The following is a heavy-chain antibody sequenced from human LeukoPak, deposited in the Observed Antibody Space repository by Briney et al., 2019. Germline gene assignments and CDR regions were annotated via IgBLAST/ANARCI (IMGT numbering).Heavy chain of an antibody. CDR3: ARGLRGHPFYYDSSGDNPHFDY. D-gene: IGHD3-22*01. CDR1: GGSISSGDYY. CDR2: IYYSGST. Sequence: SQTLSLTCTVSGGSISSGDYYLSWIRQPPGKGLEWIGYIYYSGSTYYNPSLKSRVTISVDTSKNQFSLKLSSVTAADTAVYYCARGLRGHPFYYDSSGDNPHFDYWGQGTLVTVSS. V-gene: IGHV4-30-4*01. J-gene: IGHJ4*02.